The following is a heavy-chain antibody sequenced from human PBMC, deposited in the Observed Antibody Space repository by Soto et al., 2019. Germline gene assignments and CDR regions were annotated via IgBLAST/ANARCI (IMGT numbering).Heavy chain of an antibody. CDR1: GGTFSSYA. J-gene: IGHJ4*02. D-gene: IGHD3-10*01. CDR2: IIPIFGTA. V-gene: IGHV1-69*13. Sequence: ASVKVSCKASGGTFSSYAISWVRQAPGQGLEWMGGIIPIFGTANYAQKFQGRVTITADESTSTAYMELSSLRSEDTAVYYCARPHYYGSGSYYKGPFDYWGQGTLVTVSS. CDR3: ARPHYYGSGSYYKGPFDY.